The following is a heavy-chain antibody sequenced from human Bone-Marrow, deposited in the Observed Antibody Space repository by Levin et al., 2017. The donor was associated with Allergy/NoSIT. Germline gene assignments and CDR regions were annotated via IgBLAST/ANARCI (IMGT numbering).Heavy chain of an antibody. J-gene: IGHJ6*02. V-gene: IGHV3-23*01. CDR3: AKVTRPPRMRFFYYGMDV. Sequence: GESLKISCAASGFTFSSYAMAWVRQAPGKGLNWVSTLTSSGLDTYYAESVKGRFTISRDNSKSTVSLQINSLRAEDTAIYYCAKVTRPPRMRFFYYGMDVWGQGTTVIVSS. CDR1: GFTFSSYA. CDR2: LTSSGLDT. D-gene: IGHD2/OR15-2a*01.